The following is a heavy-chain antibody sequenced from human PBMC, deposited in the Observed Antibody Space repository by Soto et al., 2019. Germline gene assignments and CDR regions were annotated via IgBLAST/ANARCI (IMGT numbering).Heavy chain of an antibody. CDR1: GGSISSGGYY. D-gene: IGHD3-3*01. J-gene: IGHJ5*02. V-gene: IGHV4-31*03. CDR2: IYYSGST. CDR3: ARDFWSGYFHWFDP. Sequence: NPSETLSLTCTVSGGSISSGGYYWSWIRQHPGKGLEWIGYIYYSGSTYYNPSLKSRVTISVDTSKNQFSLKLSSVTAADTAVYYCARDFWSGYFHWFDPWSQGTLVTVSS.